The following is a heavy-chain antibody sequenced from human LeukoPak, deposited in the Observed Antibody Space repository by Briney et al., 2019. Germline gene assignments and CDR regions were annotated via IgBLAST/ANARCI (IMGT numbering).Heavy chain of an antibody. D-gene: IGHD3-9*01. Sequence: SETLSLTCTVSGGSISSSSYYWGWIRQPPGKGLEWIGSIYYSGSTYYNPSLKSRVTISVDTSKNQFSLKLSSVTAADTAVYYCARTRIQLRYFRGGAFDIWGQGTMVTVSS. CDR3: ARTRIQLRYFRGGAFDI. J-gene: IGHJ3*02. CDR2: IYYSGST. CDR1: GGSISSSSYY. V-gene: IGHV4-39*07.